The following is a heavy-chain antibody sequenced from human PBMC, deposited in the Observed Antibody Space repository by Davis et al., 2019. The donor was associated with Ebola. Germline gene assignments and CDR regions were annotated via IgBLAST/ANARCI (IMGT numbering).Heavy chain of an antibody. D-gene: IGHD1-26*01. CDR2: FFYTGSS. CDR3: AIQIVGATRVFDY. V-gene: IGHV4-39*01. Sequence: SETLSLTCSVSGGSISSSRYYWGWIRQPPGEGLLWIGSFFYTGSSYFNPSLKSRVTVSVDTSKNQFSLKLDSVTAADTAVYYCAIQIVGATRVFDYWGQGTLVTVSS. J-gene: IGHJ4*02. CDR1: GGSISSSRYY.